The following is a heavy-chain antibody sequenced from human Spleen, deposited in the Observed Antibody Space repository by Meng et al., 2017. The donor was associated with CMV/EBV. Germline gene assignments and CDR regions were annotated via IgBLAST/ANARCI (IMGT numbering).Heavy chain of an antibody. Sequence: GESLKISCQGSGYTFTNNWIGWLRQMPGKGLEWMGIIYPGDSDTRYSPSFQGQVTISVDNSITTTYLQWSSLKASDTAIYYCARRSGQWLPDFWGQGTLVTVSS. CDR1: GYTFTNNW. V-gene: IGHV5-51*01. CDR2: IYPGDSDT. D-gene: IGHD6-19*01. J-gene: IGHJ4*02. CDR3: ARRSGQWLPDF.